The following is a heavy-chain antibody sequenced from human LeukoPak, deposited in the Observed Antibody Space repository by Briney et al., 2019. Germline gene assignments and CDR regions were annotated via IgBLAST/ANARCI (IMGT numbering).Heavy chain of an antibody. CDR1: GGTFSSYA. D-gene: IGHD3-22*01. V-gene: IGHV1-69*04. CDR2: IIPIFGIA. Sequence: ASVKVSCKASGGTFSSYAISWVRQAPGQGLEWMGRIIPIFGIANYAQKFQGRVTITADKSTSTAYMELSSLRSEDTAVYYCARGYDSSGYYHSDFDYWGQGTLSPSPQ. J-gene: IGHJ4*02. CDR3: ARGYDSSGYYHSDFDY.